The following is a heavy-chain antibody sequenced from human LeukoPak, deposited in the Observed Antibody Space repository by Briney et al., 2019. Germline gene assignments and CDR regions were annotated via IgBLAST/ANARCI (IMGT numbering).Heavy chain of an antibody. J-gene: IGHJ4*02. V-gene: IGHV1-2*02. D-gene: IGHD3-22*01. Sequence: GASVKVSRTSSGYGLSAYYMHWVRLAPGQGLGWMGWINVNNGDTVYAQKFQGRVTMTRDTSIRTAYMELSRLRSDHTAVYYCERSHSAYSYAYWGQGTLVIVSS. CDR1: GYGLSAYY. CDR3: ERSHSAYSYAY. CDR2: INVNNGDT.